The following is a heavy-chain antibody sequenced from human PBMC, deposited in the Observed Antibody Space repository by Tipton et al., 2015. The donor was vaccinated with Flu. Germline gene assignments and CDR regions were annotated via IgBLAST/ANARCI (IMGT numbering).Heavy chain of an antibody. J-gene: IGHJ6*02. D-gene: IGHD3-16*01. CDR3: ARVREADYAYGMDV. Sequence: SLRLSCEASGFTVSTNYMGWVRQAPGKGLEWVSVIYRGDRTYYADAVKGRFTTSRDNSKNTLYVQMNSLRVEDTAVYYCARVREADYAYGMDVWGQGTTVTVPS. CDR2: IYRGDRT. V-gene: IGHV3-53*01. CDR1: GFTVSTNY.